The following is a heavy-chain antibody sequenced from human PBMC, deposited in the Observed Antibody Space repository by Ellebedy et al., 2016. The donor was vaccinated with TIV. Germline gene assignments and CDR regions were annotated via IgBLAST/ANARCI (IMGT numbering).Heavy chain of an antibody. CDR3: AREEMAPNREFDY. Sequence: GGSLRLSXAASGFTFSSYSMNWVRQAPGKGLEWVSYISSSSSTIYYADSVKGRFTISRDNAKNSLYLQMNSLRDEDTAVYYCAREEMAPNREFDYWGQGTLVTVSS. J-gene: IGHJ4*02. D-gene: IGHD5-24*01. V-gene: IGHV3-48*02. CDR1: GFTFSSYS. CDR2: ISSSSSTI.